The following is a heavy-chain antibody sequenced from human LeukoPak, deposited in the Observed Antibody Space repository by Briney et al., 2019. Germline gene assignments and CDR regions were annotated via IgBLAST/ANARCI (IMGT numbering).Heavy chain of an antibody. J-gene: IGHJ4*02. D-gene: IGHD3-22*01. V-gene: IGHV3-48*04. CDR1: GFTFSSYS. CDR2: ISSNGSTI. CDR3: ARESRYYDSSGPEGFDY. Sequence: GGSLRLSCAASGFTFSSYSMNWVRQAPGKGLEWVSYISSNGSTIYYADSVKGRFTISRDNAKNSLYLQMNSLRAEDTAVYYCARESRYYDSSGPEGFDYWGQGTLVTVSS.